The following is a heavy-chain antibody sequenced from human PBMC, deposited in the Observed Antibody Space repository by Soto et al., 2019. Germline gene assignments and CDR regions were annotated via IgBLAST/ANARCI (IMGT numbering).Heavy chain of an antibody. D-gene: IGHD6-19*01. J-gene: IGHJ6*02. Sequence: SETLSLTCTVSGGSISSGGYYWSWIRQHPGKGLEWIGYIYYSGSTYYNPSLKSRVTISVDTSKNQFSLKLSSVTAADTAVYYCARDNRDHSSGRYYYGMDVWGQGTTVTVSS. CDR1: GGSISSGGYY. CDR3: ARDNRDHSSGRYYYGMDV. V-gene: IGHV4-31*03. CDR2: IYYSGST.